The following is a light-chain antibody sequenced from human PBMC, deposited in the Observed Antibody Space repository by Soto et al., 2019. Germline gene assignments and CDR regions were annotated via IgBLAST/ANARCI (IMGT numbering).Light chain of an antibody. CDR1: QRVLYSSNNKNY. CDR3: KQHDRTLRT. Sequence: DVVMTQSQGSLAVCLGEGATSNCTPSQRVLYSSNNKNYLAWYQQKPGQPPKALIYWASTRESGVPDRFSGSGSGTDFTLACSSLHADDLAFYYWKQHDRTLRTCGEGTKVDIK. V-gene: IGKV4-1*01. CDR2: WAS. J-gene: IGKJ1*01.